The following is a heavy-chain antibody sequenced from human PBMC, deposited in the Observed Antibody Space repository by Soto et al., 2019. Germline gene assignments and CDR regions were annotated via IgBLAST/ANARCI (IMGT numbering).Heavy chain of an antibody. D-gene: IGHD2-2*01. CDR3: AAEDPSYRSSNSCYASYGMDV. J-gene: IGHJ6*02. CDR1: GFTFTSSA. CDR2: IVVGSGNT. Sequence: SVKVSCKASGFTFTSSAVQWVRQARGQRLEWIGWIVVGSGNTNYAQKFQERVTITRDMSTSTAYMELSSLRSEDTAVYYCAAEDPSYRSSNSCYASYGMDVWGQGTRVTVSS. V-gene: IGHV1-58*01.